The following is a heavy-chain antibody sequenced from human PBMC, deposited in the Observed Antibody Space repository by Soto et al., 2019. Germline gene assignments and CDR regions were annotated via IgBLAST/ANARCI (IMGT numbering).Heavy chain of an antibody. Sequence: QVQLVQSGAEVKKPGASVKVSCKASGYTFTSYDINWVRQAPGQGLEWMGWISANNGNTHYAQKFQGRVTKTTETSTSTAYMELRSLRSDDTAVYYCARDGYGDYESNWFDPWGQGTLVTVSS. CDR2: ISANNGNT. CDR1: GYTFTSYD. J-gene: IGHJ5*02. D-gene: IGHD4-17*01. V-gene: IGHV1-18*01. CDR3: ARDGYGDYESNWFDP.